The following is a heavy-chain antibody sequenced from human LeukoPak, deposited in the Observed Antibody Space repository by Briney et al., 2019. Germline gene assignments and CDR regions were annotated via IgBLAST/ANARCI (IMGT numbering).Heavy chain of an antibody. CDR1: GYSLTSYW. Sequence: GEPLKISRKGSGYSLTSYWIGRVPQTPGKNPEWKGIIYPGDSDTRHSPSLQGQVTNTADKSISTAHLQWSSLKASDTAMYYCARLAVYYGSGNRAFDIWGQGRMVSVSS. J-gene: IGHJ3*02. V-gene: IGHV5-51*01. D-gene: IGHD3-10*01. CDR3: ARLAVYYGSGNRAFDI. CDR2: IYPGDSDT.